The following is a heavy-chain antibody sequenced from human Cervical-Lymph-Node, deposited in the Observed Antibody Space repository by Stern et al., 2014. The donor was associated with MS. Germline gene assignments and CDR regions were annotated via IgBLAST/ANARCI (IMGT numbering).Heavy chain of an antibody. J-gene: IGHJ4*02. D-gene: IGHD6-25*01. CDR1: GFTFGRYS. V-gene: IGHV3-30-3*01. CDR3: ARPSAARYFDY. Sequence: MQLVESGGGVVQPGRSLRLSCATSGFTFGRYSMHWVRQAPGKGLEWVAIISYDGSSQHYADSVKGRFTISRSNFNNTLYLQMNSLRVEDTAMYYCARPSAARYFDYWGQGSQVTVSS. CDR2: ISYDGSSQ.